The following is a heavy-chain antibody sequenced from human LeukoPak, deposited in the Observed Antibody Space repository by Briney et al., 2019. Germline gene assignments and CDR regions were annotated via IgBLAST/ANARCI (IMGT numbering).Heavy chain of an antibody. J-gene: IGHJ5*02. CDR1: GGSFSGYY. Sequence: SETQSLTCAVYGGSFSGYYWSWIRQPPGKGLEWIGEINHSGSTNYNPSLKSRVTISVDTSKNQFSLKLSSVTAADTAVYYCARALVVVVAATRLNWLDPWGQGTLATVSS. CDR3: ARALVVVVAATRLNWLDP. CDR2: INHSGST. V-gene: IGHV4-34*01. D-gene: IGHD2-15*01.